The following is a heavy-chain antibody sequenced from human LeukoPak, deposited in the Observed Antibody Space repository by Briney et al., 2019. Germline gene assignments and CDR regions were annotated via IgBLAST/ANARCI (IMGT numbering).Heavy chain of an antibody. D-gene: IGHD1-1*01. CDR3: ARVRGRYFDY. Sequence: GGSLRLSCAVSGFIFSTYSMNWVRQAPGKGLEWVSYISGSTSTVYYADSVKGRFTISRDNAKNSLHLQMNSLRDEDAAVYYCARVRGRYFDYWGQGVLVAVSS. V-gene: IGHV3-48*02. CDR2: ISGSTSTV. CDR1: GFIFSTYS. J-gene: IGHJ4*02.